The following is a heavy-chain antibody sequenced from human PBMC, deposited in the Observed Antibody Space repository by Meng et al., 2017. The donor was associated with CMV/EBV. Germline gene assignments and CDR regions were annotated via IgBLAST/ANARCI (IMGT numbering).Heavy chain of an antibody. Sequence: GESLKISCAASGFTFNSYAMHWVRQAPGKGLEWVAVISYDGSNKYYADSVKGRFTISRDNSKNTLYLQMNSLRAEDTAVYYCARGSAYSGSCVDYWGQGTLVTVSS. CDR3: ARGSAYSGSCVDY. J-gene: IGHJ4*02. D-gene: IGHD1-26*01. CDR1: GFTFNSYA. V-gene: IGHV3-30*04. CDR2: ISYDGSNK.